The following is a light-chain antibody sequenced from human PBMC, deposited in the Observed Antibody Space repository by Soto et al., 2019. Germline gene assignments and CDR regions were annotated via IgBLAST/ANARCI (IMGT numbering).Light chain of an antibody. CDR3: SSSAGTNSFVL. J-gene: IGLJ3*02. Sequence: QSALTQPPSASGSPGQSVTISCTGTSSDIGVYNSVSWYQQHPGKAPKLMIYEVNKRPLGVPERISGSKSGNTASLTVSGLQADDEADYYCSSSAGTNSFVLFGGGTKVTVL. V-gene: IGLV2-8*01. CDR1: SSDIGVYNS. CDR2: EVN.